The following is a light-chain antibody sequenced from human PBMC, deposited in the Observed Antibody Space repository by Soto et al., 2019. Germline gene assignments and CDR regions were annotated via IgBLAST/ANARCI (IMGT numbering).Light chain of an antibody. CDR2: DAS. CDR1: QAISHW. CDR3: QQYKNSSPWT. Sequence: DIQMTQSPSTLSASVEDRITITCRASQAISHWLAWYQQKPGKAPNLLIYDASSLESGVPPRISGSGSGTEFTLTISSLQPDDFATYYCQQYKNSSPWTFGQGTKVDIK. J-gene: IGKJ1*01. V-gene: IGKV1-5*01.